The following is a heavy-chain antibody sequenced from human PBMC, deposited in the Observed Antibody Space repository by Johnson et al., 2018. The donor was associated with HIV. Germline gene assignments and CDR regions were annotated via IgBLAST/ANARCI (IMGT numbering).Heavy chain of an antibody. CDR3: ARGGYDAFDI. V-gene: IGHV3-48*04. J-gene: IGHJ3*02. CDR2: ISSSGSTI. Sequence: VQLVESGGGVVQPGRSLRLSCAVSGFTLSTYGMHWVRQAPGKGPEWVSYISSSGSTIYYADSVKGRFTISRDNAKNSLYLQMNSLRAEDTAVYYCARGGYDAFDIWGQGTTVTVSS. D-gene: IGHD3-22*01. CDR1: GFTLSTYG.